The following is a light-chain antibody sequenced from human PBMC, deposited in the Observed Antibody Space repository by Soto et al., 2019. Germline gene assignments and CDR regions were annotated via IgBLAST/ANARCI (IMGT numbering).Light chain of an antibody. CDR2: AAS. CDR1: QSISSY. V-gene: IGKV1-39*01. J-gene: IGKJ2*01. CDR3: QQSYSTLYT. Sequence: DIQMTQSPSSLSASVGERVTITCRASQSISSYLNWYQQKPGKAPKLLIYAASSLQSGVPSRFSGSGSGTDCTLTISSLQPEDFATYYCQQSYSTLYTFGQGTKLEIK.